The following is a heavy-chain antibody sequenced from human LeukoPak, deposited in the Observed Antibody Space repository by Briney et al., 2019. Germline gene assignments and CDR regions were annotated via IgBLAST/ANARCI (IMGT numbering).Heavy chain of an antibody. V-gene: IGHV3-53*04. J-gene: IGHJ4*02. CDR3: AREGRTYYYDSSGYPFDY. Sequence: PGGSLRLSCAASGFTVSSNYMSWVRQAPGKGLEWVSLIYSDGSTYYADSVKGRFSISRHNSKNTLYLQMNSLRAEDTAVYYCAREGRTYYYDSSGYPFDYWGQGTLVTVSS. D-gene: IGHD3-22*01. CDR1: GFTVSSNY. CDR2: IYSDGST.